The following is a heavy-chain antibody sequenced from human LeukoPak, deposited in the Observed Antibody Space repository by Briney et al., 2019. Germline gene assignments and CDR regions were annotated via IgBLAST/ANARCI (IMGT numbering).Heavy chain of an antibody. CDR1: GFAFDDFA. J-gene: IGHJ4*02. CDR3: SRNGLVDFDY. Sequence: GGSLRLSCTTSGFAFDDFAMSWVRQPAGQGLEWVGFIRRRAYGGAAEYAASVIGRFIISRADSKGIAYLQMNSLKTEDTAVYYCSRNGLVDFDYWGQGSRVIVSP. CDR2: IRRRAYGGAA. V-gene: IGHV3-49*04.